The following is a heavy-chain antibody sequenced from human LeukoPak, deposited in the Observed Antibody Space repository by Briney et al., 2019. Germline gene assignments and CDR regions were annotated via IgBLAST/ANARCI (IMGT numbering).Heavy chain of an antibody. J-gene: IGHJ3*02. CDR1: GFTFSSYW. Sequence: PGGSLRLSCAASGFTFSSYWMSWVRQAPGKGLEWVANIKQDGSEKYYVDSVKGRFTISRDNAKNSLYLQMNSLRAEDTAVYYCARDPPWYSGSYQAAFDIWGQGTMVTVSS. CDR3: ARDPPWYSGSYQAAFDI. V-gene: IGHV3-7*01. CDR2: IKQDGSEK. D-gene: IGHD1-26*01.